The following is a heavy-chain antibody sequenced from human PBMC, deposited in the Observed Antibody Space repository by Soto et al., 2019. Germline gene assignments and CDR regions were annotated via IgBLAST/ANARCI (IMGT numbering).Heavy chain of an antibody. V-gene: IGHV3-9*01. CDR1: GFTFDEYA. CDR2: ISWNSVSI. Sequence: PGGSLRLSCAASGFTFDEYAMHWGRQAPWKGLEWVSGISWNSVSIGYADSVKGRFTISRDNAKNSLYLQMNSLRGEDTAVYYCAGLYGKFDYWGQGAPVTVSS. D-gene: IGHD2-8*01. J-gene: IGHJ4*02. CDR3: AGLYGKFDY.